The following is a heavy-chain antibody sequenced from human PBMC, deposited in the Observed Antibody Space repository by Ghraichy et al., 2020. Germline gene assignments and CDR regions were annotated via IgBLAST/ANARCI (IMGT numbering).Heavy chain of an antibody. J-gene: IGHJ4*02. V-gene: IGHV4-59*01. CDR2: IYYSGST. D-gene: IGHD1-26*01. Sequence: GSLRLSCTVSGGSISSYYWSWIRQPPGKGLEWIGYIYYSGSTNYNPSLKSRVTISVDTSKNQFSLKLSSVTAADTAVYYCASIGGATSLFDYWGQGTLVTVSS. CDR1: GGSISSYY. CDR3: ASIGGATSLFDY.